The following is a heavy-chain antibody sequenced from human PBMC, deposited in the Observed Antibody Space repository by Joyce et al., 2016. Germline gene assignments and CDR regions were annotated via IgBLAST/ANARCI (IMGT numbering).Heavy chain of an antibody. Sequence: QVQLVQSGAEVKKPGASVKVSCKASGYTFTSYDINWLRQATGQGRERMGWKKPNSGNTGYAQKYQGRVTLTRNTSISTAYMELSSLKSEDTAVYYCARGLAIVGANSRDAFDIWGHGTMVTVSS. J-gene: IGHJ3*02. V-gene: IGHV1-8*01. CDR3: ARGLAIVGANSRDAFDI. CDR1: GYTFTSYD. D-gene: IGHD1-26*01. CDR2: KKPNSGNT.